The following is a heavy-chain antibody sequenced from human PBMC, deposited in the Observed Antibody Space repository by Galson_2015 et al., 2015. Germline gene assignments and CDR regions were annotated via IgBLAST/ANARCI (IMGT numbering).Heavy chain of an antibody. J-gene: IGHJ2*01. CDR3: AKDLGYGSGSYFNAQEGFFDL. CDR2: ITARGGST. CDR1: GFTSSSYA. V-gene: IGHV3-23*01. D-gene: IGHD3-10*01. Sequence: SLRLSCAASGFTSSSYAMSWVRQAPGKGLEWVSAITARGGSTYFADSVNGRFTISRDNSMNTLYLQMSSLRAEDTAIYYCAKDLGYGSGSYFNAQEGFFDLWGRGTLVTVSS.